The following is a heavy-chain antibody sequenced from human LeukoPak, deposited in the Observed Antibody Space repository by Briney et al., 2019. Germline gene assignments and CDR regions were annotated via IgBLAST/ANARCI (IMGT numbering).Heavy chain of an antibody. D-gene: IGHD3-10*01. J-gene: IGHJ3*02. CDR2: ITGDATST. Sequence: PGGSLRLSCAASGFTFSTYGMHWVRQAPGKGLEWVSGITGDATSTYYSDSVKGRFTISRDNSKNSLYLQMNSLRTEDTALYYCTKARGLIGGAFDIWGQGTLVTVSS. CDR1: GFTFSTYG. CDR3: TKARGLIGGAFDI. V-gene: IGHV3-43*02.